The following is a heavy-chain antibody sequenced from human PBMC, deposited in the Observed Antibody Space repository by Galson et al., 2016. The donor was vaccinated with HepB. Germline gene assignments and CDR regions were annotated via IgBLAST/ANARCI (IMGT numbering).Heavy chain of an antibody. Sequence: SLRLSCAASGATFSPYGIHWVRQAPGKGLEWVAVIWYDGTNKYYADSVKGRFTISRDNSKNTVYLQMSYLRTEDTALYYCARDRRSDVRGNQWYFDLWGRGNLVTVSS. V-gene: IGHV3-33*01. CDR3: ARDRRSDVRGNQWYFDL. CDR2: IWYDGTNK. CDR1: GATFSPYG. J-gene: IGHJ2*01. D-gene: IGHD3-16*01.